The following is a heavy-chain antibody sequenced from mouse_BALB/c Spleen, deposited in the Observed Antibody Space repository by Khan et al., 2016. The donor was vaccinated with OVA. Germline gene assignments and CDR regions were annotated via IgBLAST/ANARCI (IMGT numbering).Heavy chain of an antibody. J-gene: IGHJ2*01. CDR3: ARDRGGFDSYYFDY. CDR2: IFYSGTT. V-gene: IGHV3-5*02. D-gene: IGHD2-2*01. Sequence: EVQLQESGPGLVKPSQTVSLTCTVTGISITTGNYRWSWIRQFPGNKLEWIGYIFYSGTTTYNPSLASRASITRDTSKNQFFLEMNSFTAEDRATYYCARDRGGFDSYYFDYWGQGTTLTVSS. CDR1: GISITTGNYR.